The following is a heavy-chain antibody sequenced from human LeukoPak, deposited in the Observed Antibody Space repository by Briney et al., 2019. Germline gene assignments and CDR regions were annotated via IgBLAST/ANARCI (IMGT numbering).Heavy chain of an antibody. CDR3: AGDPEPPYFDY. Sequence: KTSETLSLTCAVSGGSISSSNWWSWVRQPPGKGLEWIGEIYHSGSTNYNPSLKSRVTISVDKSKNQFSLKLSSVTAADTAGYYCAGDPEPPYFDYWGQGTLVTVSS. CDR2: IYHSGST. J-gene: IGHJ4*02. V-gene: IGHV4-4*02. CDR1: GGSISSSNW.